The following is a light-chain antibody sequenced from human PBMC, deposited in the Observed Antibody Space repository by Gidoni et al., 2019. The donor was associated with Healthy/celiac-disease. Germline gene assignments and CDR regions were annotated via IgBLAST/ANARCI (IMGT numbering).Light chain of an antibody. V-gene: IGKV1-9*01. J-gene: IGKJ3*01. CDR2: AAS. Sequence: IQLTQSPSSLSASVGDRVTITCRASQGISSYLAWYQQNPGKAPKLLTYAASTLQSGVTSRFSGSGSGTDFTLTISSLQPEDFATYYCQQLNSYPPFTFGPGTKVDIK. CDR1: QGISSY. CDR3: QQLNSYPPFT.